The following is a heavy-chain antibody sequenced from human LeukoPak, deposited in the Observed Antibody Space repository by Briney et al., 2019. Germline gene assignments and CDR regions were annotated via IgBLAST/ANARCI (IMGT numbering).Heavy chain of an antibody. D-gene: IGHD6-19*01. CDR3: ARDTYLAVAGPYYYGMDV. J-gene: IGHJ6*02. CDR1: GYTFTSYA. Sequence: ASVTVSFTASGYTFTSYAMNWVRQAPGQGLEWMGWINTNTGNPTYAQGFTGRFVFSLDTSVSTAYLQISSLKAEDTAVYYCARDTYLAVAGPYYYGMDVWGQGTTVTVSS. V-gene: IGHV7-4-1*02. CDR2: INTNTGNP.